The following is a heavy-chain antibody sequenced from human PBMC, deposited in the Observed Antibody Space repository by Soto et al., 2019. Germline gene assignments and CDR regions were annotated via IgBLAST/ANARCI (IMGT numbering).Heavy chain of an antibody. J-gene: IGHJ6*02. CDR2: IIGGNVDT. CDR1: GSIFTNYY. V-gene: IGHV1-3*01. CDR3: ASNQKGPYTGMEV. D-gene: IGHD5-18*01. Sequence: GASVKVDCKASGSIFTNYYMHCVRHAPGQRLEWMGRIIGGNVDTKYSQKFQDRVTFTRDTSASTAYMDLSSLTSEDTAVYYCASNQKGPYTGMEVWGQGTTVTVSS.